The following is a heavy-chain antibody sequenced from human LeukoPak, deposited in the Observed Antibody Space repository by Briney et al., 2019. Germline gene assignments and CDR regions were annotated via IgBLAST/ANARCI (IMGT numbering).Heavy chain of an antibody. CDR2: IYYSGST. Sequence: SETLSLTCTVSGGSISSGDYYWSWIRQPPGKGLEWIGYIYYSGSTNYNPSLKSRVTISVDTSKNQFSLKLSSVTAADTAVYYCAREYYYDSSPHFDYWGQGTLVTVSS. CDR1: GGSISSGDYY. CDR3: AREYYYDSSPHFDY. D-gene: IGHD3-22*01. J-gene: IGHJ4*02. V-gene: IGHV4-61*08.